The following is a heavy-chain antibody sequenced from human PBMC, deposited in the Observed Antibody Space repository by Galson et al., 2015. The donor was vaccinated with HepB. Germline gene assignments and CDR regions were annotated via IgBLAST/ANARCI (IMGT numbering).Heavy chain of an antibody. CDR3: AKGGYGDYVYWYFDL. CDR2: ISGSGGST. V-gene: IGHV3-23*01. CDR1: EFTFSSYA. Sequence: SLRLSCAASEFTFSSYAMSWVRQAPGKGLEWVSTISGSGGSTYYADSVKGRFTISRDNSKNTLYLQMNSLRAEDTAVYYCAKGGYGDYVYWYFDLWGRGTLVTVSS. D-gene: IGHD4-17*01. J-gene: IGHJ2*01.